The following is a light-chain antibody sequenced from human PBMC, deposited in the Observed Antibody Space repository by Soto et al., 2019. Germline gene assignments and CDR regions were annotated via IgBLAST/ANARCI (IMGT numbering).Light chain of an antibody. Sequence: QSALTQPASVSGSPGQSITISCTGTSSDVGGYNYVSWYQQHPGKAPKLMIYEVSNRPSGVSNRFSGSKSGNTASLTISGLQAEDEADYYCSSSTSRSTSVVFGGGTKLTVL. V-gene: IGLV2-14*01. J-gene: IGLJ2*01. CDR3: SSSTSRSTSVV. CDR1: SSDVGGYNY. CDR2: EVS.